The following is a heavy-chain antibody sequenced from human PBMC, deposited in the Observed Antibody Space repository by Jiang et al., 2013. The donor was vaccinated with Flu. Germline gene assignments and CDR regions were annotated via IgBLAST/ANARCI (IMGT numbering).Heavy chain of an antibody. Sequence: PGLVKPSETLSLTCTVSGGSIGSSSYYWGWIRQPPGKGLEWIGSIYYSGSTYYNPSLQSRVTISVDTSKNQFSLKLSSVTAADTAVYYCASFELACRALYAGNCYKPQPQGSSDCWGQGTLVTVSS. CDR2: IYYSGST. V-gene: IGHV4-39*07. CDR1: GGSIGSSSYY. J-gene: IGHJ4*02. CDR3: ASFELACRALYAGNCYKPQPQGSSDC. D-gene: IGHD2-15*01.